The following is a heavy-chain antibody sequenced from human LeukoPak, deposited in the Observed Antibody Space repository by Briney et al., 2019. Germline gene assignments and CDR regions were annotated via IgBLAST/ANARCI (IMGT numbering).Heavy chain of an antibody. CDR1: GGTFSSYA. J-gene: IGHJ6*03. V-gene: IGHV1-69*05. D-gene: IGHD6-6*01. CDR2: IIPIFGTA. CDR3: AIIYSSSDPSYYYYYMDV. Sequence: ASVKVSCKASGGTFSSYAISWVRQAPGQGLEWMGEIIPIFGTANYAQKFQGRVTITTDESTSTAYMELSSLRSEDTALYYCAIIYSSSDPSYYYYYMDVWGKGTTVTVSS.